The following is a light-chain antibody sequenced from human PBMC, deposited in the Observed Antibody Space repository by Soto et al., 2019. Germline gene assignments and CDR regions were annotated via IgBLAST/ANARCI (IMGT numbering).Light chain of an antibody. CDR3: QQAYSFPIT. V-gene: IGKV1-12*01. J-gene: IGKJ5*01. CDR2: AAS. CDR1: QGIDSS. Sequence: ILLTQSPSSLSASLGDRVTITCRASQGIDSSFAWYQQKPGKAPKLLIYAASSLQSGVPSRFSGSGSGTDFTLTINSLQPEDFATYYCQQAYSFPITFGQGTRLEI.